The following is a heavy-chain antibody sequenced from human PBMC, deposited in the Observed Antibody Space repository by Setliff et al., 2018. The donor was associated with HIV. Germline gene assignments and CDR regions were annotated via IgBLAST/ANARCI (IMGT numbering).Heavy chain of an antibody. CDR3: ARDGSTSWHYYNYMDV. CDR1: GGSISSGSYY. CDR2: IYTSGST. J-gene: IGHJ6*03. Sequence: SETLSLTCTVSGGSISSGSYYWSWIRQPAGKGLEWTGHIYTSGSTNYNPSLKSRVTISVDTSKSQLSLKLSAVTAADAAVYYCARDGSTSWHYYNYMDVWGKGTKVTVSS. V-gene: IGHV4-61*09. D-gene: IGHD2-2*01.